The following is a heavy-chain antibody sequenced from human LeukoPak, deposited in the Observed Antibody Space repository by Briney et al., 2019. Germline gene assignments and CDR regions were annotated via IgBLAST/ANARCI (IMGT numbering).Heavy chain of an antibody. Sequence: GGSLRLSCAASGLTFSSYGMHWVRQAPGKGLEWVAVISYDGSNKYYADSVKGRFTISRDNSKNTLYLQMNSLRAEDTAVYYCAKAQGRYYDILTGYYGPDYGMDVWGQGTTVTVSS. CDR2: ISYDGSNK. V-gene: IGHV3-30*18. D-gene: IGHD3-9*01. J-gene: IGHJ6*02. CDR3: AKAQGRYYDILTGYYGPDYGMDV. CDR1: GLTFSSYG.